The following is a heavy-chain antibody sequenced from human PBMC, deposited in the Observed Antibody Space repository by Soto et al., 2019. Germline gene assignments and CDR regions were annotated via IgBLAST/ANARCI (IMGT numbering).Heavy chain of an antibody. J-gene: IGHJ5*02. CDR3: ARDGKDSGSAYANGGFDP. V-gene: IGHV3-23*01. CDR2: IRGSGSST. Sequence: EVQLLESGGGLVQPGGSLRLSCAASGFTFSNYAMSWVRQAPGKGLEWVSAIRGSGSSTYYADSVKGRFTISRDNSRNTVYLQMNSLGADATALYYCARDGKDSGSAYANGGFDPWGQGTLVTVSS. CDR1: GFTFSNYA. D-gene: IGHD2-8*01.